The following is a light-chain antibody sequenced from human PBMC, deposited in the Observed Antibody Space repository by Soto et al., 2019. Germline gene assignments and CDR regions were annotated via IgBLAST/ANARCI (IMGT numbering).Light chain of an antibody. CDR3: QQYTNWSPHT. Sequence: EILITQSPYTLSVPPGESATLSCRAGQRVYSNLAWYQQRPGQAPRLLIYGASTSVTGGPARFSGRGSGTEFTLTISSLQSEDFAVYYCQQYTNWSPHTFGQGTRLEIK. CDR2: GAS. V-gene: IGKV3-15*01. J-gene: IGKJ5*01. CDR1: QRVYSN.